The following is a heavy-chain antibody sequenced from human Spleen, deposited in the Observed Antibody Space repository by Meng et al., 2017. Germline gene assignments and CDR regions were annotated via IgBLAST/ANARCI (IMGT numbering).Heavy chain of an antibody. J-gene: IGHJ4*02. Sequence: GGSLRLSCAASGFTFINAWMSWVRQAPGKGLEWVGRIKSKSDGGTIDYAAHGNGRFTISRDDSKNTLYLQMNNLKTEDTAVYYCTGHIDDWGQGTLVTVSS. CDR3: TGHIDD. CDR2: IKSKSDGGTI. CDR1: GFTFINAW. V-gene: IGHV3-15*01.